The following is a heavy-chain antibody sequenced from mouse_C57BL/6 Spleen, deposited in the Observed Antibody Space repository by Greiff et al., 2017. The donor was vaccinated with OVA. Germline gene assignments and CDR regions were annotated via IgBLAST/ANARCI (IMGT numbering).Heavy chain of an antibody. D-gene: IGHD4-1*01. CDR1: GYTFTSYD. V-gene: IGHV1-85*01. CDR2: IYPRDGST. J-gene: IGHJ4*01. Sequence: QVQLKQSGPELVKPGASVKLSCKASGYTFTSYDINWVKQRPGQGLEWIGWIYPRDGSTKYNEKFKGKATLTVDTSSSTAYMELHSLTSEDSAVYFCAREGLGRKGYAMDYWGQGTSVTVSS. CDR3: AREGLGRKGYAMDY.